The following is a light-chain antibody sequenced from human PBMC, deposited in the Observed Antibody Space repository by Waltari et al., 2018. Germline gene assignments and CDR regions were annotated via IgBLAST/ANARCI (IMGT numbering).Light chain of an antibody. CDR1: KLGDKY. J-gene: IGLJ2*01. V-gene: IGLV3-1*01. Sequence: SYELTQPPSVSVSPGQTASITCPGDKLGDKYACWYQQKPGSSPVLVIYQDSKRHSGIPERFSGSNSGNTATLTISGTQAMDEADYYCQAWDSSTYVVFGGGTKLTVL. CDR3: QAWDSSTYVV. CDR2: QDS.